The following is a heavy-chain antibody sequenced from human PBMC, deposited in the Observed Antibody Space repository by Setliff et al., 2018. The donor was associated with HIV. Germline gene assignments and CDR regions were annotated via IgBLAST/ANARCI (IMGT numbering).Heavy chain of an antibody. J-gene: IGHJ4*02. CDR3: ARDVLDLVISVYGF. CDR2: INHRGRT. V-gene: IGHV4-34*01. D-gene: IGHD3-22*01. Sequence: PSETLSLTCAVYGGSLSGYYWSWIRQAPGKGLEWIGEINHRGRTRYNPSLNGRATISLDTSKNQFPLKLNSVTAADTAVYYCARDVLDLVISVYGFWGQGIPVTVSS. CDR1: GGSLSGYY.